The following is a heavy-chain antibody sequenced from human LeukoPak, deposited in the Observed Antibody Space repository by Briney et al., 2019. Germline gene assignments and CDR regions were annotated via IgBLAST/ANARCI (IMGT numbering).Heavy chain of an antibody. J-gene: IGHJ4*02. D-gene: IGHD1-26*01. CDR1: GFTFSSYS. CDR3: ASSGSYRFDY. V-gene: IGHV3-48*02. CDR2: ITASGTAM. Sequence: GGSLRLSCAASGFTFSSYSMNWVRQAPGKGLEWVSHITASGTAMFYADSVKGRFTISRDNAKNSLYLQMNSPRDEDTAVYYCASSGSYRFDYWGQGTLVTVSS.